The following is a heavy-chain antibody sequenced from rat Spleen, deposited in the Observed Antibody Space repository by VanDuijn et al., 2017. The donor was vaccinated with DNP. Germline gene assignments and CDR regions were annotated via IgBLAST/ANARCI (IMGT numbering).Heavy chain of an antibody. D-gene: IGHD4-3*01. CDR1: GFTFSNYD. V-gene: IGHV5S23*01. Sequence: EVQLVESGGGLVQPGRSLKLSCAASGFTFSNYDMAWVRQAPTKGLEWVAYIGSLAYAPYHGDSVKGRFTISRDNAKSTLYLQMNSLRSEDMATYYCVRWNSGHFDYWGQGVMVTVSS. J-gene: IGHJ2*01. CDR3: VRWNSGHFDY. CDR2: IGSLAYAP.